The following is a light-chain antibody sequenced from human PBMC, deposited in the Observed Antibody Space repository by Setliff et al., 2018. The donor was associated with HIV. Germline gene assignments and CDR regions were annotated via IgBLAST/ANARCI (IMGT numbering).Light chain of an antibody. V-gene: IGLV2-11*01. J-gene: IGLJ1*01. Sequence: QSALTQPRSVSGSPGQSVTISCTGTSSDVGAYKYVSWYQQLPGKAPKLIIYGVDKRPSGVPHRVSGSKTDNTASLTISGLQGEDEADYYCCSYAGTSTFYVFGTGTKVTVL. CDR3: CSYAGTSTFYV. CDR1: SSDVGAYKY. CDR2: GVD.